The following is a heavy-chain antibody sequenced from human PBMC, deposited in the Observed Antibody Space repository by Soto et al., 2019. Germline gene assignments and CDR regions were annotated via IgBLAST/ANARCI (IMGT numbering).Heavy chain of an antibody. D-gene: IGHD6-6*01. CDR3: ARAGIAARPHYYYGMDV. CDR2: ISSSSSYI. J-gene: IGHJ6*02. V-gene: IGHV3-21*01. CDR1: GFTFSSYS. Sequence: EVQLVESGGGLVKPGGSLRLSCAASGFTFSSYSMNWVRQAPGKGLEWVSSISSSSSYIYYADSVKGRFTISRDNAKNSLYLQMNSLRAEDTAVYYCARAGIAARPHYYYGMDVWGQGTTVTVSS.